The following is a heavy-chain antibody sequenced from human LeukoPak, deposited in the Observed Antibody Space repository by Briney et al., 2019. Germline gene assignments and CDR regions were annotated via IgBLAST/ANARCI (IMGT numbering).Heavy chain of an antibody. D-gene: IGHD3-10*01. Sequence: SETLSLTCAVYGGSFSGYYWSWIRQPAGKGLEWIGRIYTSGSTNYNPSLKSRVTISVDTSKNQFSLKLSSVTAADTAVYYCARDGYHYGSGSSPFDYWGQGTLVTVSS. CDR3: ARDGYHYGSGSSPFDY. CDR1: GGSFSGYY. V-gene: IGHV4-4*07. J-gene: IGHJ4*02. CDR2: IYTSGST.